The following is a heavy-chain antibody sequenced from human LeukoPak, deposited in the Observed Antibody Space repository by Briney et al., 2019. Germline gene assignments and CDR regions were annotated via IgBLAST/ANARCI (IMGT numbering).Heavy chain of an antibody. CDR1: GGCVTRGAYS. Sequence: SETLSLTCTVSGGCVTRGAYSWTWIRQPAGKGLERIGRIYTSGSTNYNPSLKSRVTISVDTSKNQFSLKLSSVTAADTAVYYCARNDILTGYCFDYWGQGTLVTVSS. J-gene: IGHJ4*02. CDR2: IYTSGST. V-gene: IGHV4-61*02. D-gene: IGHD3-9*01. CDR3: ARNDILTGYCFDY.